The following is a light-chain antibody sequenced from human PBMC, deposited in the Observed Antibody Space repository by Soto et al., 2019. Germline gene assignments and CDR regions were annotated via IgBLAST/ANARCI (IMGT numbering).Light chain of an antibody. CDR3: SSYTNINTRACV. CDR2: EVT. V-gene: IGLV2-14*02. CDR1: SRDVGGYNL. Sequence: QSALTQPASVSGSPGQSITISCTGDSRDVGGYNLVSWYQQYPGKTPKLIIYEVTDRPSGVSNRFSGSKSGNTASLTISGLQAEDEAEYYCSSYTNINTRACVFGTGTKVTVL. J-gene: IGLJ1*01.